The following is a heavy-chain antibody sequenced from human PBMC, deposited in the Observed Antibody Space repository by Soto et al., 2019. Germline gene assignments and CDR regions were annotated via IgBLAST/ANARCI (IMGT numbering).Heavy chain of an antibody. CDR3: ARGNPKIFYYYDSSGCPFDY. D-gene: IGHD3-22*01. CDR1: GGSFSGYY. Sequence: SETLSLTCAVYGGSFSGYYWSWIRQPPGKGLEWIGEINHSGSTNYNPSLKSRVTISVDTSKNQFSLKLSSVTAADTAVYYCARGNPKIFYYYDSSGCPFDYWGQGTLVTVSS. CDR2: INHSGST. J-gene: IGHJ4*02. V-gene: IGHV4-34*01.